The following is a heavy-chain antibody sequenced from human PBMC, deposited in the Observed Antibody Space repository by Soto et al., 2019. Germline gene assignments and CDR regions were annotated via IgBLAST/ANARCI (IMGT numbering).Heavy chain of an antibody. CDR1: GYSFTSYW. J-gene: IGHJ6*03. CDR3: ARHYNDYSNYYYYYYYMDV. D-gene: IGHD4-4*01. CDR2: IYPGDSDT. Sequence: GESLKISCKGSGYSFTSYWIGWVRQMPGKGLERMGIIYPGDSDTRYSPSFQGQVTISADKSISTAYLQWSSLKASDTAMYYCARHYNDYSNYYYYYYYMDVWGKGTTVTVS. V-gene: IGHV5-51*01.